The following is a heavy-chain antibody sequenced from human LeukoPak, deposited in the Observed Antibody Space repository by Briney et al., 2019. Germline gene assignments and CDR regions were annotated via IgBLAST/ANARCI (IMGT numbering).Heavy chain of an antibody. V-gene: IGHV4-59*01. CDR2: VNSQTHT. Sequence: SETLSVICEVSNGSIATFHWNWIRQPPGKELERIGYVNSQTHTKYNPSLKSRLSLSIDTSKNQFSLRLTPLTAADTAVYYCARAPTAYCLSTNCQPYFDYWGQGILVTVSS. CDR3: ARAPTAYCLSTNCQPYFDY. CDR1: NGSIATFH. D-gene: IGHD2-2*01. J-gene: IGHJ4*02.